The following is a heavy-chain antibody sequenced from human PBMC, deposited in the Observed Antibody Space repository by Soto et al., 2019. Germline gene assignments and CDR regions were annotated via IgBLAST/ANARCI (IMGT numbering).Heavy chain of an antibody. CDR1: GFTFSSYA. CDR2: ISGSGGST. Sequence: GGSPRLSCAASGFTFSSYAMSWVRQAPGKGLEWVSAISGSGGSTYYADSVKGRFTISRDNPKNTLYLQMNSLRAEDTAVYYCAKVWGIAAAADAFDIWGQGTMVTVSS. CDR3: AKVWGIAAAADAFDI. J-gene: IGHJ3*02. D-gene: IGHD6-13*01. V-gene: IGHV3-23*01.